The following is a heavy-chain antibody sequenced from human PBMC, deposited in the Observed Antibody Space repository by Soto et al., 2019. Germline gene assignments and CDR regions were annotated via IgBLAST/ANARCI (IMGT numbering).Heavy chain of an antibody. D-gene: IGHD2-2*01. J-gene: IGHJ5*02. Sequence: PGGSLRLSCAVSGCRFRDYLLSWVRQAPGKGLEWVAHIKQDESDKYYVDSVKGRFTISRDNAKNALYLQMNRLRVEDTAVYYCAVYCYTTSCTPFSGHPWGQGTQLTVFS. CDR2: IKQDESDK. V-gene: IGHV3-7*03. CDR3: AVYCYTTSCTPFSGHP. CDR1: GCRFRDYL.